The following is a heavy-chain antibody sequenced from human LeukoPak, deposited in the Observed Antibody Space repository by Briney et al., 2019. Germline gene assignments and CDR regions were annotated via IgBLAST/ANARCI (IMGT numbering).Heavy chain of an antibody. CDR3: ARENLVGATLF. CDR2: INHSGST. D-gene: IGHD1-26*01. V-gene: IGHV4-34*01. Sequence: ASETLSLTCAVYGGSFSGYYWSWIRQPPGKGLEWIGEINHSGSTNYNPSLKSRVTISVDTSKNQFSLKLSSVTAADTAVYYCARENLVGATLFWGQGTLVTVSS. J-gene: IGHJ4*02. CDR1: GGSFSGYY.